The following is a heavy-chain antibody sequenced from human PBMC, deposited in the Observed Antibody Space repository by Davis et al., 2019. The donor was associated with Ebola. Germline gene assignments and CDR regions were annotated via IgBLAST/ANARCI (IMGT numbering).Heavy chain of an antibody. CDR2: ISGSGGTT. V-gene: IGHV3-23*01. J-gene: IGHJ4*02. D-gene: IGHD3-16*01. Sequence: GGSLRLSCAASGFTFSSDSLHWVRQAPGKGLEWVSAISGSGGTTYYADSVKGRFTISRDNSKNTLYLQMNSLRAEDTAIYYCAKDIQGGSSYLDYWGQGTLVTVSS. CDR1: GFTFSSDS. CDR3: AKDIQGGSSYLDY.